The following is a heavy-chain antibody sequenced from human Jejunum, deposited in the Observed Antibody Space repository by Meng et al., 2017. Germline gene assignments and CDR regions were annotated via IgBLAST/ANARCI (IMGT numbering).Heavy chain of an antibody. CDR3: TTWYGEY. J-gene: IGHJ4*02. D-gene: IGHD3-10*01. CDR1: GASVSSNRAL. CDR2: TYYRSEWHN. V-gene: IGHV6-1*01. Sequence: QVQLQQSGPGLVRPSQTLPLTCAISGASVSSNRALWHWVRQSPSRGLEWLGQTYYRSEWHNHYGVSVRGRITINADTSRNHFSLHLDSVTPEDTAVYYCTTWYGEYWGQGTLVTVSS.